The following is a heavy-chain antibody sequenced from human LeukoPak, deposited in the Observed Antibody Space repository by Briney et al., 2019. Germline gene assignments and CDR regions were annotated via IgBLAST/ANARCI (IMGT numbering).Heavy chain of an antibody. V-gene: IGHV3-11*06. Sequence: GGSLRLSCAASGFTFSDYYMSWIRQAPGKGLEWVSYISSSSSYTNYADSVKGRFTISRDNAKNSLYLQMNSLRAEDTAVYYCAGFGELFYYYGMDVWGKGTTVTVSS. CDR1: GFTFSDYY. J-gene: IGHJ6*04. D-gene: IGHD3-10*01. CDR3: AGFGELFYYYGMDV. CDR2: ISSSSSYT.